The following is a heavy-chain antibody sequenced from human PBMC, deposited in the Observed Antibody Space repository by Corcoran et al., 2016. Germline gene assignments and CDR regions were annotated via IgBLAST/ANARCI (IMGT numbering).Heavy chain of an antibody. V-gene: IGHV3-23*01. J-gene: IGHJ4*02. D-gene: IGHD6-25*01. CDR3: VKGSAASSPYYFDS. CDR1: GFTFNAYA. Sequence: EVQLLESGGDLVQPGGSLRLSCVASGFTFNAYAMGWVRQAPGRGLEWFSAITDSGGDTYHTDSVKGRLTISRDNSKRTLSLQMNSLRVEDTAVYYCVKGSAASSPYYFDSWGQGTLVTVSS. CDR2: ITDSGGDT.